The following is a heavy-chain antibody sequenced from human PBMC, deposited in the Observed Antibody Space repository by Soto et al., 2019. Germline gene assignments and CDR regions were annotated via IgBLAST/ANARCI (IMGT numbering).Heavy chain of an antibody. J-gene: IGHJ6*02. CDR3: AKDGRSMAVVPNGMDV. CDR1: GFTFSSYG. D-gene: IGHD2-2*01. V-gene: IGHV3-30*18. Sequence: QVQLVESGGGVVQPGRSLRLSCAASGFTFSSYGMHWVRQAPGKGLEWVAVISYDGSNKYYADSVKGRFTISRDNSKNTRYLRMNSLRAEDTAVYECAKDGRSMAVVPNGMDVWGQGTTGTVSS. CDR2: ISYDGSNK.